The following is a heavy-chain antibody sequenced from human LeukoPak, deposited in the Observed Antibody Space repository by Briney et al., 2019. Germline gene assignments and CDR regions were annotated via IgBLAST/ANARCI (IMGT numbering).Heavy chain of an antibody. CDR3: ARHKITFGGVIGRLDAFDT. Sequence: SETLSLTCTVSGCSISSSSYYWGWIRQPPGKGLEWIGSIYYSGSTYYNPSLKSRVTISVDTSKNQFSLKLSSVTAADTAVYYCARHKITFGGVIGRLDAFDTWGQGTMVTVSS. J-gene: IGHJ3*02. CDR1: GCSISSSSYY. V-gene: IGHV4-39*01. D-gene: IGHD3-16*02. CDR2: IYYSGST.